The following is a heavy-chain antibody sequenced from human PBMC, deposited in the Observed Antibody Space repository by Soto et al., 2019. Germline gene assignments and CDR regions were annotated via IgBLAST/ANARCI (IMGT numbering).Heavy chain of an antibody. V-gene: IGHV4-59*01. CDR3: ARAPLVLTRSYFDS. CDR1: ARSISNFY. Sequence: SETLSLTCTVSARSISNFYCSWIRQPPGKGLEWIGYISSSGNTNYNPSLKSRVSISVDTSKNQFSLNLTSVTAADTAVYYCARAPLVLTRSYFDSWGQGTPGTV. J-gene: IGHJ4*02. CDR2: ISSSGNT. D-gene: IGHD3-9*01.